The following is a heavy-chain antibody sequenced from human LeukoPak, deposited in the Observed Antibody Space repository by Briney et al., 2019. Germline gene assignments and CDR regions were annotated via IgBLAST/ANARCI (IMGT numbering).Heavy chain of an antibody. CDR3: ASTPGTTHDDWFDP. CDR2: ISAYNGNT. V-gene: IGHV1-18*01. CDR1: GYTFPSYG. J-gene: IGHJ5*02. Sequence: ASVTVSCKASGYTFPSYGISWVRQAPGQGLEWMGWISAYNGNTNYAQKLQGRVTMTTDTSTSTAYMELRSLRSDDTAVYYCASTPGTTHDDWFDPWGQGTLVTVSS. D-gene: IGHD1-1*01.